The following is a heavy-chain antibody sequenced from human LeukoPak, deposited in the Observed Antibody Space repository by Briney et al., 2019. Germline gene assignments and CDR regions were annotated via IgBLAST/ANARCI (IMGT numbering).Heavy chain of an antibody. CDR3: AGALSRTMVRVSHYFDY. J-gene: IGHJ4*02. D-gene: IGHD3-10*01. CDR1: GGSFSGYY. CDR2: INHSGST. V-gene: IGHV4-34*01. Sequence: KPSETLSLTCAVYGGSFSGYYWSWIRQPPGKGLEWIGEINHSGSTNYNPSLKSRVTISVDTSKNQFSLKLSSVTAADTAVYYCAGALSRTMVRVSHYFDYWGQGTLVTVSS.